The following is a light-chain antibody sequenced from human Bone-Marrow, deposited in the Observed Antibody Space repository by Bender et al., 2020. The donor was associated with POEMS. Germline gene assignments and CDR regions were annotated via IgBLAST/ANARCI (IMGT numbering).Light chain of an antibody. V-gene: IGLV7-43*01. Sequence: QTVVTQESSLTVSPGGTVSVTCASSVGIVTSDNSPYWFQQRPGQPPRALIYKTNRKHPWTPARFSGSLLGGKAVLTLSRVQPDDEADYYCLLYFGASQPVFGGGTKLTVL. J-gene: IGLJ3*02. CDR1: VGIVTSDNS. CDR2: KTN. CDR3: LLYFGASQPV.